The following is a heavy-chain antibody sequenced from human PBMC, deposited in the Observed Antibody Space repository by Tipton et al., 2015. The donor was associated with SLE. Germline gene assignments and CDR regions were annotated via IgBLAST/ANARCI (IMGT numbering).Heavy chain of an antibody. CDR3: ARHIWGGHDAFDV. D-gene: IGHD3-16*01. V-gene: IGHV4-59*08. CDR2: VFYTGRT. CDR1: GASFTGDY. Sequence: TLSLTCTVSGASFTGDYWSWIRQPPGKGLEWIGYVFYTGRTSYKSSLKSRVNISIDMSSNQFSLKLSAVTAADTAVYYCARHIWGGHDAFDVWGHGTLVTVSS. J-gene: IGHJ3*01.